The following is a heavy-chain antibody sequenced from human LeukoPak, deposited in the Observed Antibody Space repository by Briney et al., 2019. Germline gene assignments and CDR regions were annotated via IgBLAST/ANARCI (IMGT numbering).Heavy chain of an antibody. Sequence: GASVKVSCKASGYTFTGYYMHWVRQAPGQGLEWMGWINPNSGGTNYAQKFQGRVTMTRDTSISTAYMELSRLGSDDTAVYYCARDYDILTGYSYYYYYYYMDVWGKGTTVTVSS. CDR2: INPNSGGT. J-gene: IGHJ6*03. D-gene: IGHD3-9*01. CDR1: GYTFTGYY. V-gene: IGHV1-2*02. CDR3: ARDYDILTGYSYYYYYYYMDV.